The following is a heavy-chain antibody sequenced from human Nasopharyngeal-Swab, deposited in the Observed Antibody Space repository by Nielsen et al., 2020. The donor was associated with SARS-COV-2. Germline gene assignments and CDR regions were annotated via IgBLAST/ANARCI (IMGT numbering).Heavy chain of an antibody. CDR1: GYSFRTSG. Sequence: GESLKISCVASGYSFRTSGMSWVRQAPGKGLEWVAAIVGSGDISGSGGNTYYADSLKGRFTISRDNSKNTLSLQMNSLRAEDTAVYYCAKDLRGPYFFWGQGTLVTGSS. CDR2: IVGSGDISGSGGNT. D-gene: IGHD2/OR15-2a*01. CDR3: AKDLRGPYFF. J-gene: IGHJ4*02. V-gene: IGHV3-23*01.